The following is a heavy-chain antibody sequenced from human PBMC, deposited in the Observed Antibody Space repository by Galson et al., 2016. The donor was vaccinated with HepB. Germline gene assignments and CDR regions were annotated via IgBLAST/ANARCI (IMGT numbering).Heavy chain of an antibody. CDR3: ARTPSSSWSRWTYFDY. D-gene: IGHD6-13*01. V-gene: IGHV5-51*01. CDR2: IYPGDSDT. J-gene: IGHJ4*02. Sequence: QSGAEVKKPGESLKISCKGSGYSFTSNWIGWVRQLPGKGLECMGIIYPGDSDTRYSPSFQGQVTISADKSISTAYLQWSSLKASDTAMCYCARTPSSSWSRWTYFDYWGQGTLVTVSS. CDR1: GYSFTSNW.